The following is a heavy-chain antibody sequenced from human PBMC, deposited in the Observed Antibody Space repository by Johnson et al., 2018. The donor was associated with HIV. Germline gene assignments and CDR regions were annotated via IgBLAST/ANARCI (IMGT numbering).Heavy chain of an antibody. Sequence: VQLVESGGGLVQPGRSLRLSCAASGFTFDDYDMSWVRQAPGKGLEWVSGINWNGGSTGYADSVKGRFTISRDTAKNSLYLQMNSLRAEDTALYYCARGKLPAALRRGDAFDIWGQGTVVTVSS. CDR3: ARGKLPAALRRGDAFDI. CDR2: INWNGGST. D-gene: IGHD2-2*01. V-gene: IGHV3-20*04. CDR1: GFTFDDYD. J-gene: IGHJ3*02.